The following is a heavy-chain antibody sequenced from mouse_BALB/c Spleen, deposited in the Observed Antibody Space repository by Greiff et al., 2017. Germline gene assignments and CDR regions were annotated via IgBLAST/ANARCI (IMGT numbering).Heavy chain of an antibody. CDR2: IYPGSGNT. CDR3: ARAYYGSSFWAMDY. D-gene: IGHD1-1*01. J-gene: IGHJ4*01. Sequence: VQLQQSGAELVRPGTSVKISCKASGYAFTNYWLGWVKQRPGHGLEWIGDIYPGSGNTYYNEKFKVKATLTADKSSSTAYMQLSSLTSEDSAVYFCARAYYGSSFWAMDYWGQGTSVTVSS. CDR1: GYAFTNYW. V-gene: IGHV1-63*01.